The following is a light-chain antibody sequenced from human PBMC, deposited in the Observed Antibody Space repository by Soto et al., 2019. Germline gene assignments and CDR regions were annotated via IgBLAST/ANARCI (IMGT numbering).Light chain of an antibody. CDR1: SSNIVSNT. CDR3: AAWDDSLNGPV. Sequence: QSALTQPPSASGTPGQRVTISCSGSSSNIVSNTVNWYQQLPGTAPKLLIYTNNQRPSGVPDRFSGSKSATSASLGISGLQSEDEADYYCAAWDDSLNGPVFGGGTKLTVL. CDR2: TNN. V-gene: IGLV1-44*01. J-gene: IGLJ2*01.